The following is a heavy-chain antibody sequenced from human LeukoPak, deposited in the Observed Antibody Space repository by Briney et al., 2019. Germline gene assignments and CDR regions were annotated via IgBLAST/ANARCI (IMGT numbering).Heavy chain of an antibody. Sequence: SETLSLTCTVSGGSISSTAYYWDWIRQPPGKGLVWIGSIYYSETTYYNSSLKSRVTISLNTSKNQFSLRLTSVTAADTAVYYCARQVSDYYYYYIDVWGKGATVTVSS. CDR2: IYYSETT. D-gene: IGHD5/OR15-5a*01. J-gene: IGHJ6*03. CDR3: ARQVSDYYYYYIDV. V-gene: IGHV4-39*01. CDR1: GGSISSTAYY.